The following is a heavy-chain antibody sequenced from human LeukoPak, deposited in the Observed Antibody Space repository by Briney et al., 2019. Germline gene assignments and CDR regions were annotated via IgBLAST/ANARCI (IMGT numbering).Heavy chain of an antibody. CDR3: AKGRQQWWTFDALDI. Sequence: GRSLRLSCAASRFTFSTYGMHWVRQAPGKGLEWMALISYDGNKKYYADSVKGRFTISRDNPESTLYLQMNSLRPEDTAVYYCAKGRQQWWTFDALDIWGQGTVVTVPS. J-gene: IGHJ3*02. V-gene: IGHV3-30*18. D-gene: IGHD5-18*01. CDR1: RFTFSTYG. CDR2: ISYDGNKK.